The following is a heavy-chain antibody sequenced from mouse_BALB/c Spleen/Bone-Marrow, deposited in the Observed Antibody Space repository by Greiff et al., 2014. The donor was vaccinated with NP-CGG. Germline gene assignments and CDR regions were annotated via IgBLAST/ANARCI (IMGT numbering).Heavy chain of an antibody. CDR2: IDPANGNT. V-gene: IGHV14-3*02. CDR1: GFNIKDTY. CDR3: ARWEYYAMDY. Sequence: VQLKESGAELVKPGASVKLSCTASGFNIKDTYMHWVKQRPEQGLEWIGRIDPANGNTKYDPKFQGKATITADTSSKTAYLQLSSLTSEDTAVYYCARWEYYAMDYWGQGTSVTVSS. D-gene: IGHD4-1*01. J-gene: IGHJ4*01.